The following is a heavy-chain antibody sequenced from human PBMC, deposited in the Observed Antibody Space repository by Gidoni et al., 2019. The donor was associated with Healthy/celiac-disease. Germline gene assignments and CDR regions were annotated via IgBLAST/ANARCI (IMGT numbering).Heavy chain of an antibody. J-gene: IGHJ4*02. CDR2: IRSKANSYAT. D-gene: IGHD3-9*01. CDR1: GFTFSGSA. V-gene: IGHV3-73*01. Sequence: EVQLVESGGGLVQPGGSLKLSCAASGFTFSGSAMHWVRQASGKGLEWVGRIRSKANSYATAYAASVKGRFTISRDDSKNTAYLQMNSLKTEDTAVYYCTRQGQSITINWGQGTLVTVSS. CDR3: TRQGQSITIN.